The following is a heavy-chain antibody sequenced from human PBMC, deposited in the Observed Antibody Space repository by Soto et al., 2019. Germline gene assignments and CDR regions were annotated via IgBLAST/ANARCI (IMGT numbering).Heavy chain of an antibody. CDR2: IYYSGST. CDR1: GGSISSYY. J-gene: IGHJ6*02. V-gene: IGHV4-59*01. CDR3: ARVVITRNKSYYYYGMDV. Sequence: PSETLSLTCTVSGGSISSYYWSWIRQPPGKGLEWIGYIYYSGSTNYNPSLKSRVTISVDTSKNQFSLKLSSVTAADTAVYYCARVVITRNKSYYYYGMDVWGQGTTVTVSS. D-gene: IGHD3-22*01.